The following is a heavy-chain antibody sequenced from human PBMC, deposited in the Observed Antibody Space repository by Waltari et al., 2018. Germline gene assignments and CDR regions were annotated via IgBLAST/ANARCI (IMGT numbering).Heavy chain of an antibody. Sequence: EVQLVESGGGLVQPGGSLRLSCAASGFTFSSYDMHWVRQATGKGLEWVSAIGTAGDTYYPGSVKGRFTISRENAKNSLYLQMNSLRAGDTAVYYCARVSKSGYDLDYGMDVWGQGTTVTVSS. D-gene: IGHD5-12*01. CDR2: IGTAGDT. J-gene: IGHJ6*02. V-gene: IGHV3-13*01. CDR1: GFTFSSYD. CDR3: ARVSKSGYDLDYGMDV.